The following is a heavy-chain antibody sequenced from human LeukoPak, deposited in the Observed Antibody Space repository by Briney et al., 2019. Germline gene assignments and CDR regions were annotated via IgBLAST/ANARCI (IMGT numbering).Heavy chain of an antibody. V-gene: IGHV3-74*01. J-gene: IGHJ3*02. CDR1: GFTFSSYW. CDR2: INTDGSST. D-gene: IGHD7-27*01. CDR3: ARAANWDDAFDI. Sequence: GGSLRLSCAASGFTFSSYWMHWVRQAPGKGLMWVSGINTDGSSTSYADSVKGRFTISRDNAKNTLYLQMNSLRAEDTAVYYCARAANWDDAFDIWGQGTMVTVSS.